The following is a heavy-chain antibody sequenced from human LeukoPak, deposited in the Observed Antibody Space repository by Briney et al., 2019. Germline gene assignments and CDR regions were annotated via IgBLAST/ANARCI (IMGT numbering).Heavy chain of an antibody. CDR1: NGSISSSAYY. D-gene: IGHD3-16*01. Sequence: SETLSLTCTVSNGSISSSAYYWGWVRQSPGKGLQWIGSVYFSGITYYNESLKSRLTISVDKSNNQFSLKVRSVTAADTAVYYCARDYVWGSYISDWGQGTLVTVSS. J-gene: IGHJ4*02. CDR2: VYFSGIT. V-gene: IGHV4-39*07. CDR3: ARDYVWGSYISD.